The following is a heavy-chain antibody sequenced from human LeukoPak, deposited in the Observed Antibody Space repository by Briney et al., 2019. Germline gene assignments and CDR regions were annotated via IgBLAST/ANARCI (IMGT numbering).Heavy chain of an antibody. CDR1: GFTFSSYA. J-gene: IGHJ6*03. CDR2: IKQDGSEK. Sequence: PGGSLRLSCAASGFTFSSYAMSWVRQAPGKGLEWVANIKQDGSEKYYVDSVKGRFTISRDNAKNSLYLQMNSLRAEDTAVYYCARVGYYYDSSGQWDYYYYMDVWGKGTTVTISS. V-gene: IGHV3-7*01. D-gene: IGHD3-22*01. CDR3: ARVGYYYDSSGQWDYYYYMDV.